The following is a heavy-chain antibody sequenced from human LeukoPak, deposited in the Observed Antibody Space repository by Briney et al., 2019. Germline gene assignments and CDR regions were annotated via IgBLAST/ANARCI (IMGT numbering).Heavy chain of an antibody. CDR1: GGSISSYY. Sequence: SETLSLTCTVSGGSISSYYWSWIRQPPGKGLEWIGYIYYCGSTNYNPSLMSRVTISVDTSKNQFSLKLSSVTAADTAVYYCARSQTYYDILTGYYPGKLDYWGQGTLVTVSS. CDR2: IYYCGST. D-gene: IGHD3-9*01. CDR3: ARSQTYYDILTGYYPGKLDY. V-gene: IGHV4-59*01. J-gene: IGHJ4*02.